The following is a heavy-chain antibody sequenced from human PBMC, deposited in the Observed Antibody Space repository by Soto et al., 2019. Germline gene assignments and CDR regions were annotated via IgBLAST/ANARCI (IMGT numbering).Heavy chain of an antibody. CDR2: ISGSGGST. CDR1: GFTFSSYA. CDR3: AKSEHIVVVTAIYY. V-gene: IGHV3-23*01. D-gene: IGHD2-21*02. J-gene: IGHJ4*02. Sequence: GGSLRLSCAASGFTFSSYAMSWFRQAPGKGLEWVSAISGSGGSTYYADSVKGRFTISRDNSKNTLYLQMNSLRAEDTAVYYCAKSEHIVVVTAIYYWGQGTLVTVSS.